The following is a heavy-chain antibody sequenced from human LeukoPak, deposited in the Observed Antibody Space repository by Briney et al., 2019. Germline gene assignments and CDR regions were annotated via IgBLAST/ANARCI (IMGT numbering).Heavy chain of an antibody. V-gene: IGHV1-69*13. CDR2: IIPIFGTA. J-gene: IGHJ5*02. CDR3: AREDYDILTGYYTSSGGWFDP. Sequence: ASVKVSCKASGGTFSSYAISWVRQAPGQGLEWMGGIIPIFGTANYAQKFQGRVTITADGSTSTAYMELSSLRSEDTAVYYCAREDYDILTGYYTSSGGWFDPWGQGTLVTVSS. D-gene: IGHD3-9*01. CDR1: GGTFSSYA.